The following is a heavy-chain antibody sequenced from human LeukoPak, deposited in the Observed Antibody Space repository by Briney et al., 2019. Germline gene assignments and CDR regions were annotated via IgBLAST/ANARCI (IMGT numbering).Heavy chain of an antibody. CDR3: ARAGWELLPGGYYYYMDV. CDR1: GGSFSGYY. J-gene: IGHJ6*03. D-gene: IGHD1-26*01. Sequence: SETLSLTCAVYGGSFSGYYWSWIRQPPGKGLEWIGEINHSGSTNYNPSLKSRVTISVDTSKNQFSLKLSSVTAADTAVYYCARAGWELLPGGYYYYMDVWGKGTTVTISS. CDR2: INHSGST. V-gene: IGHV4-34*01.